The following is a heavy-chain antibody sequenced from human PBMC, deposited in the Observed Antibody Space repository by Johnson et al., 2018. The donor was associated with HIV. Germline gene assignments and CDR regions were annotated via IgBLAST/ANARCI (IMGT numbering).Heavy chain of an antibody. J-gene: IGHJ3*02. CDR3: AKYSANWGGAFDI. Sequence: QVQLVESGGGVVQPGRSLRISCAASGFTFSSYGMHWVRQAPGKGLEWVAVIWYDGSNKYYADSVRGRFTISRDTSKNTLYLQMNSLRAEDTAVYYCAKYSANWGGAFDIWGQGTMVTVSS. V-gene: IGHV3-33*06. CDR2: IWYDGSNK. CDR1: GFTFSSYG. D-gene: IGHD7-27*01.